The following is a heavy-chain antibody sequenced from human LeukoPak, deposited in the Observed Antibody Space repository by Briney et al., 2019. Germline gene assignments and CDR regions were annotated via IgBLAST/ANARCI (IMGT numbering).Heavy chain of an antibody. V-gene: IGHV3-30*18. J-gene: IGHJ6*02. Sequence: GGSLRLSCAASGFTFSNYWMSWVRQAPGKGLEWVAVISYDGSNKYYADSVKGRFTISRDNSKNTLYLQMNSLRAEDTAVYYCAKEQGSSSAYYYFAMDVWGQGTTVTVSS. CDR1: GFTFSNYW. D-gene: IGHD6-6*01. CDR3: AKEQGSSSAYYYFAMDV. CDR2: ISYDGSNK.